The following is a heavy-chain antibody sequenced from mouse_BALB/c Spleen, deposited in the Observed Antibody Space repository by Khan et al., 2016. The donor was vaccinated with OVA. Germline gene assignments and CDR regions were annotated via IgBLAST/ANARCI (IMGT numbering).Heavy chain of an antibody. CDR2: INPNNGGT. D-gene: IGHD2-2*01. CDR3: TRSGYGSFAY. Sequence: QIQLVQSGAELVKPGASVKLSCKASGYTFSSYYMYWVKQRPGQGLEWIGEINPNNGGTNFNQNFKSKATLTVDKSSSTALMQLSSLTSEDSAVYYCTRSGYGSFAYWGQGTLVTVSA. V-gene: IGHV1S81*02. CDR1: GYTFSSYY. J-gene: IGHJ3*01.